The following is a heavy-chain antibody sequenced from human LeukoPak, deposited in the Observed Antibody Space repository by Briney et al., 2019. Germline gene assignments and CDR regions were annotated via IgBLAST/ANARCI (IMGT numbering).Heavy chain of an antibody. D-gene: IGHD5-18*01. J-gene: IGHJ3*02. Sequence: GGSLRLSCVASGFTFSSYTIHWVRQAPGKGLEWVAVISFDGSNKYYADSVKGRFTISRDNSKNTLYLQMNSLRGEDTAVYYCARDRTQLWLDDAFDIWGQGTMVTVSS. CDR2: ISFDGSNK. V-gene: IGHV3-30*04. CDR1: GFTFSSYT. CDR3: ARDRTQLWLDDAFDI.